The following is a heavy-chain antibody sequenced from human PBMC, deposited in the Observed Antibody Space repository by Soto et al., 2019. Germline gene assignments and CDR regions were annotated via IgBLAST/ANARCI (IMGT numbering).Heavy chain of an antibody. Sequence: SETLSLTCSVSGGSISSGAYYWTWIRQRPGKGLEWIGYIYYSGNTYSSPSLKSRLSISLDTSKNQFSLRLSSVTAADTAMYYCARARLRAVYAFDIWGQGTMVTVS. D-gene: IGHD5-12*01. V-gene: IGHV4-31*03. CDR2: IYYSGNT. CDR3: ARARLRAVYAFDI. J-gene: IGHJ3*02. CDR1: GGSISSGAYY.